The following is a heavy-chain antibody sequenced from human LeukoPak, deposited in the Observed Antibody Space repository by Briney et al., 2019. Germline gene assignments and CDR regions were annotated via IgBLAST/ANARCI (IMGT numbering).Heavy chain of an antibody. Sequence: TSETLSLTCTVAGGSISSSYWSWIRQPPGKGLEWIGDISYTGSTNYNPSVKSRVTISVDTSKKQFSLKLSSVTAADTAVYYCARYLGSPPDYYYYYMDVWGKGTTVTISS. CDR3: ARYLGSPPDYYYYYMDV. V-gene: IGHV4-59*01. CDR1: GGSISSSY. D-gene: IGHD3-10*01. J-gene: IGHJ6*03. CDR2: ISYTGST.